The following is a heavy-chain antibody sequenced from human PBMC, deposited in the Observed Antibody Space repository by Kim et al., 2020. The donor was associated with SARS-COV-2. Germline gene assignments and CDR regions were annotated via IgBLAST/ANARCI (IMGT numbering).Heavy chain of an antibody. V-gene: IGHV3-64D*09. CDR3: VKAPNCGSRCFLFDS. CDR1: GFTFSTFA. D-gene: IGHD2-21*01. J-gene: IGHJ4*02. Sequence: GGSLRLSCSGSGFTFSTFAFHWVRQAPGRGLEYISRVSNNGVDTYYADSVKGRFTISRDNSKNTVYLQLNSLNAEDTAVYYCVKAPNCGSRCFLFDSWGQGSLVTVSS. CDR2: VSNNGVDT.